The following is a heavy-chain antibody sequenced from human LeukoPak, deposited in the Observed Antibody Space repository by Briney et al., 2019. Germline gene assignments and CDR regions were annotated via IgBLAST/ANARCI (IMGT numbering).Heavy chain of an antibody. CDR2: ISSSSSYI. J-gene: IGHJ6*03. D-gene: IGHD4-17*01. V-gene: IGHV3-21*01. Sequence: PGGSLRLSCAASGFTFSSYSMNWVRQAPGKGLEWVSSISSSSSYIYYADSVKGRFTISRDNAKNSLYLQMNSLRAEDTAVYYCARAYGDYVGYYYYYYMDVWGKGTTVTVSS. CDR3: ARAYGDYVGYYYYYYMDV. CDR1: GFTFSSYS.